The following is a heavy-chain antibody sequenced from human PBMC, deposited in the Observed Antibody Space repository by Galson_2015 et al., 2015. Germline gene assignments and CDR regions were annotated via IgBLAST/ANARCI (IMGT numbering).Heavy chain of an antibody. D-gene: IGHD2-2*01. V-gene: IGHV3-74*01. Sequence: SLRLSCAASGFTFSTYWTHWIRQAPGKGLVWVSRINSDGSATAYADSVRGRFTISRDNAKNTLYLQMNSLRVEDTAVYYCARGLLPAALPTNWFDPWGQGTLVTVSS. J-gene: IGHJ5*02. CDR1: GFTFSTYW. CDR3: ARGLLPAALPTNWFDP. CDR2: INSDGSAT.